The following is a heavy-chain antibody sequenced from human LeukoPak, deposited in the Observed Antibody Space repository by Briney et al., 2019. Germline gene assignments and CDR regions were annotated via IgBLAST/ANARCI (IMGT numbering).Heavy chain of an antibody. J-gene: IGHJ4*02. V-gene: IGHV4-39*01. CDR3: ARGYYDSSGGLFDY. CDR1: GGSISSSSYY. CDR2: IYYSGST. Sequence: PSETLSLTCTVSGGSISSSSYYWGWIRQPPGKGLERIGSIYYSGSTYYNPSLKSRATISVHTSKNQFYLKLSSVTAADTAVYYCARGYYDSSGGLFDYWGQGTLVTVSS. D-gene: IGHD3-22*01.